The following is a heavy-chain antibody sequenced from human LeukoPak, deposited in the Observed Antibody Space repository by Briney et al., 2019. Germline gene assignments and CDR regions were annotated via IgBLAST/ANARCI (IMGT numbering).Heavy chain of an antibody. D-gene: IGHD1-20*01. J-gene: IGHJ3*02. Sequence: ASVKVSCKASGYTFTSYHITWVRQAPGQGLEWMGWINPNSGGTNYAQKFQGRVTMTRDTSISTAYMELSRLRSDDTAVYYCARPITGTAGRDAFDIWGQGTMVTVSS. CDR2: INPNSGGT. V-gene: IGHV1-2*02. CDR1: GYTFTSYH. CDR3: ARPITGTAGRDAFDI.